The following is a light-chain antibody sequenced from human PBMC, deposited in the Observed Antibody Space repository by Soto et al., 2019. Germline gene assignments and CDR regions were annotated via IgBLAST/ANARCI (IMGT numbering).Light chain of an antibody. Sequence: EIVLTQSPATLSLSPGERATLSCRASQSVSSYLAWYQQKPGQAPRLLIYDASSSATGIPARFSGSGSGTYFTLTISSLETEDFAVYYCQQRSNWLTFGGGTKVEIK. CDR1: QSVSSY. V-gene: IGKV3-11*01. CDR3: QQRSNWLT. J-gene: IGKJ4*01. CDR2: DAS.